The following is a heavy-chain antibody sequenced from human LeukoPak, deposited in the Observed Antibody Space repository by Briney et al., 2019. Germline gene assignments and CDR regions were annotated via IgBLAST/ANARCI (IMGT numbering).Heavy chain of an antibody. CDR2: INHSGST. J-gene: IGHJ4*02. V-gene: IGHV4-39*07. CDR3: ARGLIPAVFYDY. CDR1: GGSISSGGYY. D-gene: IGHD2-15*01. Sequence: SETLSLTCTVSGGSISSGGYYWSWIRQPPGKGLEWIGEINHSGSTNYNPSLKSRVTISVDTSKNQFSLKLSSVTAADTAVYYCARGLIPAVFYDYWGQGTLVTVSS.